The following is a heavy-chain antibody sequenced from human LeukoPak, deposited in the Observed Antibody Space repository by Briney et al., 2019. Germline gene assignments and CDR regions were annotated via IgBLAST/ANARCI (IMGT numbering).Heavy chain of an antibody. CDR2: ISSSGNYI. CDR3: ARDRVSMIRGVTALDY. D-gene: IGHD3-10*01. J-gene: IGHJ4*02. Sequence: GSLRLSCAASGFTFSGYGMNWVRQAPGKGLEWVSSISSSGNYIYYADSVKGRFTISRDNAKNSLSLQMNSLGAEDTAVYYCARDRVSMIRGVTALDYWGQGTLVTVSS. V-gene: IGHV3-21*01. CDR1: GFTFSGYG.